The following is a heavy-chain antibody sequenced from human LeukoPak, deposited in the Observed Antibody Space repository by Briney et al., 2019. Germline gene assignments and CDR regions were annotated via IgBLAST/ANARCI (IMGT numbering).Heavy chain of an antibody. CDR2: ITTSSSYI. Sequence: PGGPLRLSCAASGFTFSRYSMNWVRQAPGKGLEWVSSITTSSSYIYYADSVKGRFTISRDNAKNSLFLQMNSLRAEDTAVYYCASSYSSDWYSRWIDYWGQGTLVTVSS. V-gene: IGHV3-21*01. D-gene: IGHD6-19*01. J-gene: IGHJ4*02. CDR1: GFTFSRYS. CDR3: ASSYSSDWYSRWIDY.